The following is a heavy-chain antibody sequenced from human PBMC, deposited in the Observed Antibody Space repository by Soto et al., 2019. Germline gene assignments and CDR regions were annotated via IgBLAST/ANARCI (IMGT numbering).Heavy chain of an antibody. V-gene: IGHV4-4*02. D-gene: IGHD1-26*01. Sequence: SETLSLTCAVSGGSISSNNWWSWVRQPPGKGLEWIGEIFHSGSTHYSPSLKSRVTISVDKSKKYFSLNLTSVTAADTAVYYCARVYSGSYPDSWGQGTLVNVSS. CDR2: IFHSGST. CDR3: ARVYSGSYPDS. CDR1: GGSISSNNW. J-gene: IGHJ4*02.